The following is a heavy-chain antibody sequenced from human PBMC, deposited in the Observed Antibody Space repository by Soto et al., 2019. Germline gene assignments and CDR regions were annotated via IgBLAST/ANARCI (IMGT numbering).Heavy chain of an antibody. CDR2: IIPILGIA. V-gene: IGHV1-69*02. D-gene: IGHD3-3*01. Sequence: QVQLVQSGAEVKKPGSSVKVSCTASGGTFSSYTISWVRQSPGQGLEWMGRIIPILGIANQAQKFQGRVTITADKSTSTAYMELSSLRSENTAVYYCARGQGFPPDYWGQGTLVTVSS. CDR3: ARGQGFPPDY. CDR1: GGTFSSYT. J-gene: IGHJ4*02.